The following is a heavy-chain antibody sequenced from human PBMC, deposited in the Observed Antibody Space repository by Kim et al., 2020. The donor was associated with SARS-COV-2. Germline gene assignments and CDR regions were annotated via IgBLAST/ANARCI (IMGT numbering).Heavy chain of an antibody. V-gene: IGHV4-34*01. CDR1: GGSFSGYY. D-gene: IGHD3-9*01. CDR2: INHSGST. Sequence: SETLSLTCAVYGGSFSGYYWSWIRQPPGKGLEWIGEINHSGSTNYNPSLKSRVTISVDTSKNQFSLKLSSVTAADTAVYYCAREMLDPRYFDWLHDNYYYYYMDVWGKGTTVTVSS. J-gene: IGHJ6*03. CDR3: AREMLDPRYFDWLHDNYYYYYMDV.